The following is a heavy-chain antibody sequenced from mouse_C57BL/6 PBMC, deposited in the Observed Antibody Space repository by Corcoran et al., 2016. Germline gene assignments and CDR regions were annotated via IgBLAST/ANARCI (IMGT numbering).Heavy chain of an antibody. CDR3: ARRADGNFFDY. J-gene: IGHJ2*01. CDR1: GYTFTDYY. V-gene: IGHV1-19*01. Sequence: EVQLQQSGPVLVTPGASVNMSCKASGYTFTDYYMNWVKQSHGKSLEWIGVINPYNGGTSYNQKFKGKTTLTVDKSSSTASMELNSLTSEDSAVYYCARRADGNFFDYGGQGTTLAVSA. D-gene: IGHD2-1*01. CDR2: INPYNGGT.